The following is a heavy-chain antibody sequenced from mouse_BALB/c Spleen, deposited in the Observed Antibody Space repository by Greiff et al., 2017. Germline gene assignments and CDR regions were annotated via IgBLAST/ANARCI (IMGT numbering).Heavy chain of an antibody. CDR3: ARSYGSSIYYYAMDY. J-gene: IGHJ4*01. CDR1: GDSITSGY. Sequence: EVKLLESGPSLVKPSQTLSLTCSVTGDSITSGYWNWIRKFPGNKLEYMGYISYSGSTYYNPSLKSRISITRDTSKNQYYLQLNSVTTEDTATYYCARSYGSSIYYYAMDYWGQGTSVTVSS. V-gene: IGHV3-8*02. D-gene: IGHD1-1*01. CDR2: ISYSGST.